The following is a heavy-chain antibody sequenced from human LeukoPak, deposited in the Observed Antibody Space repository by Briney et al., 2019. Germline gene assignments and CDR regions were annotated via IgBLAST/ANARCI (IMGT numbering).Heavy chain of an antibody. CDR1: GYTFTNYY. CDR3: PRSDDSHCFDF. Sequence: GASVKVSCKASGYTFTNYYIHWVRQAPGQGLEWMGIINPNGGGTSYAQKFQGRVTMTRDTSTSTVYMELSSLRSEDTAVYYCPRSDDSHCFDFWGQGTLVTVSS. CDR2: INPNGGGT. J-gene: IGHJ4*02. D-gene: IGHD2-21*02. V-gene: IGHV1-46*01.